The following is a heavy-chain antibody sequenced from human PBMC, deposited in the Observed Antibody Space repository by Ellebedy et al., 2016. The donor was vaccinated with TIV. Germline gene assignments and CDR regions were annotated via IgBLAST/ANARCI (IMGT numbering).Heavy chain of an antibody. Sequence: GGSLRLXXAASRFTFSLYSLTWVRQAPGKGLEWVSSITSSSSYIYYADSVKGRFTISRDNAKNSLYLQMNSLRVEDTAVYYCARISTCSGGTCYPDYWGQGTLVTVSS. CDR1: RFTFSLYS. V-gene: IGHV3-21*01. J-gene: IGHJ4*02. CDR2: ITSSSSYI. CDR3: ARISTCSGGTCYPDY. D-gene: IGHD2-15*01.